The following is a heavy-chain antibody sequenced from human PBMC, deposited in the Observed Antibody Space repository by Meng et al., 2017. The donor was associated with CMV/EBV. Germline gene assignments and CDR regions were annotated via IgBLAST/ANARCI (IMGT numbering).Heavy chain of an antibody. CDR3: ARGSTNCLDY. Sequence: GGSLRLSCAASAFTFSSYTMNWVRQAPGKGLEWVSSISSSSSYIYYADSVRGRFTISRDNAENSLYLQMSSLRAEDTAVYYCARGSTNCLDYWGQGTLVTVSS. CDR1: AFTFSSYT. V-gene: IGHV3-21*01. CDR2: ISSSSSYI. J-gene: IGHJ4*02. D-gene: IGHD2-2*01.